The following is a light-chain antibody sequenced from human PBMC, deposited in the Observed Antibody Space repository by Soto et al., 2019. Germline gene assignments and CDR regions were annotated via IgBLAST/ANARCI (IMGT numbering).Light chain of an antibody. CDR3: QQSYSTPHT. CDR1: QTVRNNY. V-gene: IGKV3D-20*02. Sequence: EIVLTQSPGTLSLSPGERATLSCRASQTVRNNYLAWYQQKPGQAPRLLIYDASSRATGIPDRFSGGGSGTDFTLTISSLQPEDFATYYCQQSYSTPHTFGQGTRLEIK. CDR2: DAS. J-gene: IGKJ5*01.